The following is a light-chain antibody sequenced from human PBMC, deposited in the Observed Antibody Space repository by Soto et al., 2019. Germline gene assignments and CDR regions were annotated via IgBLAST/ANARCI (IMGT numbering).Light chain of an antibody. J-gene: IGKJ2*01. V-gene: IGKV3-11*01. CDR1: QTDNTY. CDR3: QQRSSWPPYT. CDR2: DAS. Sequence: EFALSQYQATPSSSPGERANLSCRASQTDNTYLAWYQHKPGQAPRLLIYDASSRATGIPARFTGSGSGTDFTLTISSLEPEDFAVYYCQQRSSWPPYTFGQGTKVDIK.